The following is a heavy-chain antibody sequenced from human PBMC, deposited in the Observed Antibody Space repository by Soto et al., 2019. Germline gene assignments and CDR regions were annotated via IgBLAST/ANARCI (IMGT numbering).Heavy chain of an antibody. V-gene: IGHV3-30*18. D-gene: IGHD2-2*02. CDR1: GFTFSSYC. J-gene: IGHJ6*02. Sequence: GGSLRLSCAASGFTFSSYCMHWVRQAPGKGLEWVAVISYDGSNKYYADSVKGRFTISRDNSKNTLYLKMNSLRAEDTAVYYCAKDYCSSTSCYTAPLDDYYYYGMDVWGQGTTVSVSS. CDR3: AKDYCSSTSCYTAPLDDYYYYGMDV. CDR2: ISYDGSNK.